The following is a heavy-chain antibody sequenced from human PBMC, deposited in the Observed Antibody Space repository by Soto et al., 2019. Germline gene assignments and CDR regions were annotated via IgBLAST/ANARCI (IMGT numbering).Heavy chain of an antibody. J-gene: IGHJ3*02. Sequence: SETLSLTCAVYGGSFSGYYWSWIRQPPGKGLEWIGEINHSGSTNYNPSLKSRVTISVDTSKNQFSLKLSSVTAAGTAVYYCARPGGGDGYNFVLSGAFDIWGQGTMVTVSS. D-gene: IGHD5-12*01. CDR1: GGSFSGYY. CDR3: ARPGGGDGYNFVLSGAFDI. CDR2: INHSGST. V-gene: IGHV4-34*01.